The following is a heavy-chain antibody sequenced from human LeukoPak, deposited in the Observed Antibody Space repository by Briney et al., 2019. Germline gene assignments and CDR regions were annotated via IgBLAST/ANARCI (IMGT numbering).Heavy chain of an antibody. CDR3: ARQGSGYYYLAVSSGGWFDP. J-gene: IGHJ5*02. Sequence: SETLSLTCAVYGGSFSGYYWSWIRQPPGKGLEWIGEINHSGSTNYNPSLKSRVTISVDTSRNQFSLKLSSVTAADTAVYYCARQGSGYYYLAVSSGGWFDPWGQGTLVTVSS. CDR2: INHSGST. V-gene: IGHV4-34*01. D-gene: IGHD3-22*01. CDR1: GGSFSGYY.